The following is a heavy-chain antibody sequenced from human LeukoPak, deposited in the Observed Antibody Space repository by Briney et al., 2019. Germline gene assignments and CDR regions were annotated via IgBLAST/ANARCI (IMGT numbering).Heavy chain of an antibody. Sequence: SVKVSCKASGGTFSSYAIRWVRQPPGQGLAWMGGIIPIFGTANYAQNFQGRVTITADESTSTAYMELSSLRSEDTAVYYCARTLGGYSYASAFDPWGQGTLVTVSS. D-gene: IGHD5-18*01. CDR2: IIPIFGTA. CDR3: ARTLGGYSYASAFDP. V-gene: IGHV1-69*01. J-gene: IGHJ5*02. CDR1: GGTFSSYA.